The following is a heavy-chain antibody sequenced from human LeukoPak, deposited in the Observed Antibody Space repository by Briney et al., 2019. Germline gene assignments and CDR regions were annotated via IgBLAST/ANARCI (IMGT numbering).Heavy chain of an antibody. V-gene: IGHV3-9*01. CDR2: ISWNSGSI. Sequence: GGSLRLSCAASGFTFDDYAMHWVRQAPGKGLEWVSGISWNSGSIGYADSVKGRFTISRDNSKNTLYLQMSGLRAEDTAVYSCAGGYYYDPWGQGTLVIVSS. D-gene: IGHD3-3*01. CDR3: AGGYYYDP. CDR1: GFTFDDYA. J-gene: IGHJ5*02.